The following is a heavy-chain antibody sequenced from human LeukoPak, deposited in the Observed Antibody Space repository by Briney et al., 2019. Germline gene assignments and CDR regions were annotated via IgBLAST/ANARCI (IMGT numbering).Heavy chain of an antibody. V-gene: IGHV1-18*01. CDR3: ARDIEAASSPGLTGFNWFDP. CDR1: GYTFTSYG. Sequence: ASVKVSCKASGYTFTSYGISWVRQAPGQGLEWMGWISAYNGNTNYAQKLQGRVTMTTDTSTSTAYMELRSLRSDDTAVYYCARDIEAASSPGLTGFNWFDPWGQGTLVTVSS. J-gene: IGHJ5*02. D-gene: IGHD1-20*01. CDR2: ISAYNGNT.